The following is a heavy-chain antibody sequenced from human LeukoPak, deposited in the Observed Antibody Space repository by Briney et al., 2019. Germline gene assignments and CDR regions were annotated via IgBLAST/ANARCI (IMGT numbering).Heavy chain of an antibody. CDR1: GDSVSSINVA. Sequence: SQTLSLTCAISGDSVSSINVAWNWIRQPPSRGLEWLGRTYYRSKWYYEYAVSVKSRINISPDTSKNQFSLQLTSVTPEDTAVYYCSLARSEYHYGMDVWGQGTTVTVSS. J-gene: IGHJ6*02. CDR3: SLARSEYHYGMDV. V-gene: IGHV6-1*01. CDR2: TYYRSKWYY.